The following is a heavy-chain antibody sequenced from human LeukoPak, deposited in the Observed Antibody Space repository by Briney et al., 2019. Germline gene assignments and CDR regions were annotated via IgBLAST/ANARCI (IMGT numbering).Heavy chain of an antibody. V-gene: IGHV3-23*01. CDR3: AKELSRGSGWYELDDAFDI. J-gene: IGHJ3*02. CDR1: GFTFRRYG. Sequence: GGTLRLSCAASGFTFRRYGMSWVRQAAGKGLEWVSAISGSGGSTYYGDSVKGRFTISRDNSKNTLYLQMNSLRAEDTAVYYCAKELSRGSGWYELDDAFDIWGQGTMVTVSS. D-gene: IGHD6-19*01. CDR2: ISGSGGST.